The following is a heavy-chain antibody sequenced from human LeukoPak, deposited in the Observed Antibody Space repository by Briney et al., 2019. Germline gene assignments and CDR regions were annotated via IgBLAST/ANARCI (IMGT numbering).Heavy chain of an antibody. V-gene: IGHV3-74*01. CDR2: VNSDGSSS. CDR1: GFTFSNYW. Sequence: GGSLRLSCAASGFTFSNYWMHWVRQAPGKGLVWVSRVNSDGSSSSYAGSVKGRFTISRDDAKNTLYLQMNSLRAEDTAVYYCARGPRFLEWFFDYWGQGTLVTVSS. J-gene: IGHJ4*02. CDR3: ARGPRFLEWFFDY. D-gene: IGHD3-3*01.